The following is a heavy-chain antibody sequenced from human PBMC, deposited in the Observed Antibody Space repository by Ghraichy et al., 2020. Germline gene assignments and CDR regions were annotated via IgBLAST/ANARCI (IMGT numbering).Heavy chain of an antibody. Sequence: SETLSLTCTVSGGSISSYYWSWIRQPAGKGLEWIGRIYTSGSTNYNPSLKSRVTMSVDTSKNQFSLKLSSVTAADTAVYYCAREEATMVRGVIWSYYFDYWGQGTLVTVYS. J-gene: IGHJ4*02. CDR1: GGSISSYY. CDR3: AREEATMVRGVIWSYYFDY. D-gene: IGHD3-10*01. V-gene: IGHV4-4*07. CDR2: IYTSGST.